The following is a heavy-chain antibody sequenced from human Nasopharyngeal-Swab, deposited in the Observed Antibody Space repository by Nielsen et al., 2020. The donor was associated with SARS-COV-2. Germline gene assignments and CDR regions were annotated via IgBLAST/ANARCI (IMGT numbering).Heavy chain of an antibody. CDR1: GFTFSNYA. D-gene: IGHD2/OR15-2a*01. CDR2: IVGSGDISGSGGNT. V-gene: IGHV3-23*01. J-gene: IGHJ4*02. Sequence: GESLKISCAASGFTFSNYAMHWVRQAPGKGLEWVAAIVGSGDISGSGGNTYYADSVKGRFTISRDNSKNTLSLQMNSLRAEDTAVYYCAKDLRGPYFFWGQGTLVTVSS. CDR3: AKDLRGPYFF.